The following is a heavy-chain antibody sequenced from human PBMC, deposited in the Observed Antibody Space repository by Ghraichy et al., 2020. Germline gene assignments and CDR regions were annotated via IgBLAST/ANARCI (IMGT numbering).Heavy chain of an antibody. CDR2: ISSSGSNI. CDR1: GFTYSDYE. CDR3: AREVIAAVGYYYYYGMDV. J-gene: IGHJ6*02. V-gene: IGHV3-48*03. D-gene: IGHD6-13*01. Sequence: GGSLRLSCAVSGFTYSDYEMNWVRQAPGKGLEWISYISSSGSNIYYADSVKGRFTISRDNAKNSLYLQMNSLRAEETAVYYCAREVIAAVGYYYYYGMDVWGQGTPVTVSS.